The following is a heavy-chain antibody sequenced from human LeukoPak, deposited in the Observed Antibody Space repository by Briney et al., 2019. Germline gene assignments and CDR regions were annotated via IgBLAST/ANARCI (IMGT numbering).Heavy chain of an antibody. D-gene: IGHD2-2*01. J-gene: IGHJ4*02. CDR3: ARFMPNYFDY. CDR1: GYTFTGYY. Sequence: ASVKVSCKASGYTFTGYYMHWVRQAPGQGLEWMGWISPNSGGTSYAQKFQGRVTMTRDTSISTACMELTRLRSDDTAVYYCARFMPNYFDYWGQGTLVTVSS. V-gene: IGHV1-2*02. CDR2: ISPNSGGT.